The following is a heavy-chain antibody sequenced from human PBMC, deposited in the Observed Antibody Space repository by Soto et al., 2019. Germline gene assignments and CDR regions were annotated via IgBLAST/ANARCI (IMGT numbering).Heavy chain of an antibody. CDR1: GGSISSYY. Sequence: SETLSLTCTVSGGSISSYYWSWIRQPPGKGLEWIGYIYYSGSTNYNPSLKSRVTISVDTSKNQFSLKLSSVTAADTAVYYCARAGTAMVSYYFDYWGQGTLVTVSS. D-gene: IGHD5-18*01. J-gene: IGHJ4*02. CDR3: ARAGTAMVSYYFDY. V-gene: IGHV4-59*01. CDR2: IYYSGST.